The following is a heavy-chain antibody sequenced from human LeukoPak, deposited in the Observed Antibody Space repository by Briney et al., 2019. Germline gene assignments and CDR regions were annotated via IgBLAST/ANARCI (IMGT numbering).Heavy chain of an antibody. CDR2: IYYSGST. CDR1: GGSISSGNYY. V-gene: IGHV4-31*03. D-gene: IGHD3-10*01. J-gene: IGHJ3*02. CDR3: ARWFGENAFDI. Sequence: PSETLSLTCTVSGGSISSGNYYWSWIRQHPGKGLEWIGYIYYSGSTYYNPSLKSRVTISIDTSKNQFSLKLSSVTAADTAVYYCARWFGENAFDIWGQGTMVTVSS.